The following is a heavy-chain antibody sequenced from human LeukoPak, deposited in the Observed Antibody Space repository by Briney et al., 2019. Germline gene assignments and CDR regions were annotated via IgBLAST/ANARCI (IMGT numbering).Heavy chain of an antibody. Sequence: ASVTVSCKASGYTFTSYDINWVRQAPGQGVEWRGWMNPNSGNTGYAQKFQSRVTMTRNTSISTAYMELSSLRSQDTAVYYCARGIVVVVAADNWFDRWGQGTLVTVSS. CDR3: ARGIVVVVAADNWFDR. CDR2: MNPNSGNT. D-gene: IGHD2-15*01. J-gene: IGHJ5*02. CDR1: GYTFTSYD. V-gene: IGHV1-8*01.